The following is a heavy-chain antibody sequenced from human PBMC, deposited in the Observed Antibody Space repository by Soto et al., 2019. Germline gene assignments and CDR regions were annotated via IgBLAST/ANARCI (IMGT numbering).Heavy chain of an antibody. J-gene: IGHJ3*02. D-gene: IGHD3-22*01. CDR2: IYHSGST. CDR1: GDSISSDGYS. V-gene: IGHV4-30-2*01. CDR3: ARGGPLYYYDSSGYEPPAFDI. Sequence: SETLSLTCAVSGDSISSDGYSWSWIRQPPGKGLEWIGYIYHSGSTYYNPSLKSRVTISIDRSKNQFSLKLTSVTAADTAVYYCARGGPLYYYDSSGYEPPAFDIWGQGTMVTVSS.